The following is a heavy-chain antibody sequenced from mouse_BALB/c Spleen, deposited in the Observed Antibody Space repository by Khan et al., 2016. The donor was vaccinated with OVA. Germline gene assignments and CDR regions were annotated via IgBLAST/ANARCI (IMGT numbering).Heavy chain of an antibody. V-gene: IGHV1S135*01. Sequence: VQLQQSGPELMKPGASVKISCKASGYSFTTYYIHWVKQSHGKSLEWIGYIDPFNGSTTYNQKFKGKATLTVEKSSSTAYMHLSSLTSEDSAVXYCDRPRSSYWFAYLGQGTLVTVS. D-gene: IGHD1-1*01. CDR2: IDPFNGST. J-gene: IGHJ3*01. CDR1: GYSFTTYY. CDR3: DRPRSSYWFAY.